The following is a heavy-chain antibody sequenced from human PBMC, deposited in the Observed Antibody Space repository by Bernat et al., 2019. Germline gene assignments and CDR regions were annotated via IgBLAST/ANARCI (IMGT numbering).Heavy chain of an antibody. CDR1: GFSLTTSGMC. D-gene: IGHD5-18*01. Sequence: QVTLRESGPALVKPTQTLTLTCTFSGFSLTTSGMCVSWIRQPPGKALEWLALIDWDDDKYYSTSLKTRLTISKDTSKNQVVLTMTNMHPVDTATYYCARQAMTLYRGAFDIWGQGTLVTVSS. V-gene: IGHV2-70*01. CDR2: IDWDDDK. J-gene: IGHJ3*02. CDR3: ARQAMTLYRGAFDI.